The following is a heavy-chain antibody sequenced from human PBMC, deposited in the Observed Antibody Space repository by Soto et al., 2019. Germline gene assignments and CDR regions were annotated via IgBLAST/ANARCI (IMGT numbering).Heavy chain of an antibody. CDR1: GYTFTSYA. Sequence: ASLKVSCKASGYTFTSYATHWVRQPPGQSLEWMGWINAGNGNTKYSEKFQGRVTITRDTSASTAYMELSSLRSEVTAVYYCARATNWYPRIDYWGQGTLVTVSS. D-gene: IGHD7-27*01. CDR3: ARATNWYPRIDY. CDR2: INAGNGNT. V-gene: IGHV1-3*01. J-gene: IGHJ4*02.